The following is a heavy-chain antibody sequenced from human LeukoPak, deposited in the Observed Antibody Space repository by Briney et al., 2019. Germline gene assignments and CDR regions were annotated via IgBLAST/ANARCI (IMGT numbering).Heavy chain of an antibody. V-gene: IGHV3-7*01. CDR1: GFTFSNYW. D-gene: IGHD4-23*01. J-gene: IGHJ4*02. Sequence: GGSLRLSCAASGFTFSNYWLTWVRQAPGQGLEWVANIKQDGSEKHYVDSVKGRFTISRDNAKNSLYLQMNGLRVDDTAVYYCARDRGYSTFDYWGQGTLVTVSS. CDR3: ARDRGYSTFDY. CDR2: IKQDGSEK.